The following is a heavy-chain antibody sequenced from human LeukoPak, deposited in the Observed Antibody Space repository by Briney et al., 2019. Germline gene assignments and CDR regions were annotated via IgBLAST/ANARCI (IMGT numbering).Heavy chain of an antibody. J-gene: IGHJ4*02. CDR1: GFTFSNYG. D-gene: IGHD4-11*01. Sequence: GGSLRLSCAASGFTFSNYGMHWVRQAPGKGLEWVAVIWYDGSNKCYADSVKGRFTISGDNSKNTLYLHVNSLRAEDTAVYYCARDGDDYSNPGDYWGQGTLVTVS. CDR2: IWYDGSNK. V-gene: IGHV3-33*01. CDR3: ARDGDDYSNPGDY.